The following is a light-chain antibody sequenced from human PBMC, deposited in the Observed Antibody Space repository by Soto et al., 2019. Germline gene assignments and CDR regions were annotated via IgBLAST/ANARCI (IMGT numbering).Light chain of an antibody. CDR3: SSYTTSSTRV. V-gene: IGLV2-14*03. J-gene: IGLJ1*01. Sequence: QSVLAQPASVSGSPGQSLTIFCTGTSSDVGAYDFVSWYQQHPDKAPKLRIFEVSNLPSGVSDRFSGSKSVNTATLTISGLQAEDEADYYCSSYTTSSTRVFGTGTKVTVL. CDR1: SSDVGAYDF. CDR2: EVS.